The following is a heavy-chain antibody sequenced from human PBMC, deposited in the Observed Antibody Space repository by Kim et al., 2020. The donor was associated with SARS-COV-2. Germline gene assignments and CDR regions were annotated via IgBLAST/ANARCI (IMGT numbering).Heavy chain of an antibody. CDR2: TDPSGDT. J-gene: IGHJ3*02. D-gene: IGHD3-10*01. Sequence: SETLSLTCAVYVGSFSGYFWTWVRQVPGKGLEWIGETDPSGDTRYNPSLQSRVTILVEKSKNQFSLRLISVISADTAVYYCARQGSGSGTHGALHIWG. V-gene: IGHV4-34*01. CDR1: VGSFSGYF. CDR3: ARQGSGSGTHGALHI.